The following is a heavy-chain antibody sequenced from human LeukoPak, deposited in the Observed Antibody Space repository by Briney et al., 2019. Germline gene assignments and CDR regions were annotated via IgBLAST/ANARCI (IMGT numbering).Heavy chain of an antibody. D-gene: IGHD6-13*01. J-gene: IGHJ3*02. V-gene: IGHV3-30*02. CDR1: GFTFSTYG. CDR3: AKDMAAAPRDAFDI. Sequence: GGSLRLSCPASGFTFSTYGMHWVRQAPGKGLEWVAFIRYDGSNKYYADSVKGRFTISRDNSKNTLYLQMNSLRAEDTAVYYCAKDMAAAPRDAFDIWGQGTMVTVSS. CDR2: IRYDGSNK.